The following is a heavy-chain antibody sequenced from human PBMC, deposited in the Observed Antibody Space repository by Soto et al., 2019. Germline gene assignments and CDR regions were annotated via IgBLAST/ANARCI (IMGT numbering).Heavy chain of an antibody. CDR1: GASVNSASYD. V-gene: IGHV4-61*03. J-gene: IGHJ4*02. CDR3: ARTDSRGAWAAWF. D-gene: IGHD6-13*01. CDR2: IRYSGAT. Sequence: SETLSLTCTVSGASVNSASYDWTWIRQPPGKGLEYIGYIRYSGATDYNPSLKSRVTISLDTSKNHFSLKLTSVTSADTAVYYCARTDSRGAWAAWFWGQGTLVTVSS.